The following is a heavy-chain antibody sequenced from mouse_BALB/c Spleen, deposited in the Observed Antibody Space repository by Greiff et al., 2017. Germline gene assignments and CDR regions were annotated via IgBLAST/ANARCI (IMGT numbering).Heavy chain of an antibody. V-gene: IGHV2-9-2*01. D-gene: IGHD1-1*01. CDR2: IWTGGGT. J-gene: IGHJ3*01. CDR1: GFSLTSYD. CDR3: VRNYGSSYWFAY. Sequence: VQRVESGPGLVAPSQSLSITCTVSGFSLTSYDISWIRQPPGKGLEWLGVIWTGGGTNYNSAFMSRLSISKDNSKSQVFLKMNSLQTDDTAIYYCVRNYGSSYWFAYWGQGTLVTVSA.